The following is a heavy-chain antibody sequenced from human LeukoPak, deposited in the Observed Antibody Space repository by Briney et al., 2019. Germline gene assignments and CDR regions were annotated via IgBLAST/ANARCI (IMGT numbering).Heavy chain of an antibody. CDR3: ARGPAIMVYDIPDYYYRDV. D-gene: IGHD2-8*01. CDR2: IIPIFGTT. V-gene: IGHV1-69*05. J-gene: IGHJ6*03. CDR1: GGTFSSYA. Sequence: ASVKVSCKASGGTFSSYAITWVRQAPGQGLEWMGGIIPIFGTTNYAQKFQGRVTITTDGSTSTAYMELSSLRSEDTAVYYGARGPAIMVYDIPDYYYRDVWGKGTTVTVSS.